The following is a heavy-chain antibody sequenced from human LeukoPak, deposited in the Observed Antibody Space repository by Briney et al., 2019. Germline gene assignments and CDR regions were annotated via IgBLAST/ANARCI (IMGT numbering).Heavy chain of an antibody. D-gene: IGHD5-18*01. CDR2: INHSGST. J-gene: IGHJ5*02. Sequence: SETLSLTRAVYGGSFSGYYWSWIRQPPGKGLEWIGEINHSGSTNYNPSLKSRVTISVDTSKNQFSLKLSSVTAADTAVYYCARGRRYSYGFGYNWFDPWGQGTLVTVSS. CDR1: GGSFSGYY. CDR3: ARGRRYSYGFGYNWFDP. V-gene: IGHV4-34*01.